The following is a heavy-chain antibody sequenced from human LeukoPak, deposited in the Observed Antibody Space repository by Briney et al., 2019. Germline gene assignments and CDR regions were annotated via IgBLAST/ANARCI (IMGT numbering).Heavy chain of an antibody. V-gene: IGHV3-23*01. Sequence: GGSLRLSCAASGFTFSSYAMSWVRQAPGKGLEWVSSISGGGGTTYYADSVKGRFTISRDTSKNTLYLQMNSLGAEDTAVYYCAKDRTTPFDYWGQGTLVTVSS. CDR2: ISGGGGTT. CDR1: GFTFSSYA. D-gene: IGHD2/OR15-2a*01. CDR3: AKDRTTPFDY. J-gene: IGHJ4*02.